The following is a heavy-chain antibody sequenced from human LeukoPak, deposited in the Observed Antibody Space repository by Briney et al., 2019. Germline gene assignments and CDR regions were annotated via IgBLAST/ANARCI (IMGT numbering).Heavy chain of an antibody. D-gene: IGHD3-22*01. CDR3: AKSYRYYDSSGYNDY. CDR2: ISGSGGST. Sequence: GGSLRLSCAASGFTFSSCAMSWVRQAPGKGLEWVSAISGSGGSTYYADSVKGRFTISRDNSKNTLYLQMNSLRAEDTAVYYCAKSYRYYDSSGYNDYWGQGTLVAVSS. J-gene: IGHJ4*02. CDR1: GFTFSSCA. V-gene: IGHV3-23*01.